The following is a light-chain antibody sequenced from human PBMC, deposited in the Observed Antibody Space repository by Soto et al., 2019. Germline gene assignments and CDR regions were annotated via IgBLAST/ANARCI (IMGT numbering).Light chain of an antibody. J-gene: IGKJ4*01. CDR3: QQRSDCPST. CDR2: DAS. CDR1: QTVSSY. Sequence: EIVLTQSPATLSLSPGDRATLSCRASQTVSSYLAWYQQKPGQAPRLLIYDASSRATGIPARVSGSGSGTDFPLTITSLEPEDFAVYYCQQRSDCPSTFGGGTKVEIK. V-gene: IGKV3-11*01.